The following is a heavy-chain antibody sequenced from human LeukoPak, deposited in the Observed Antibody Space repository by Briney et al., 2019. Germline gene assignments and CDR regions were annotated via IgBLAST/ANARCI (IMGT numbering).Heavy chain of an antibody. J-gene: IGHJ4*02. D-gene: IGHD5-24*01. V-gene: IGHV1-69*05. CDR2: IITLFGTA. Sequence: SVKVSCKASGGTFSSYVISWVRQAPGQGLEWMGGIITLFGTANYAQKFQGRITITTDESTRTVYMELNSLRVEDTAVYYCARDYKYAFDNWGQGTLVTVSS. CDR1: GGTFSSYV. CDR3: ARDYKYAFDN.